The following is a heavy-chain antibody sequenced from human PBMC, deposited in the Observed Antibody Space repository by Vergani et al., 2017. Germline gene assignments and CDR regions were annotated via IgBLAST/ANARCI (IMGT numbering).Heavy chain of an antibody. CDR1: GYTFTGYY. D-gene: IGHD6-6*01. V-gene: IGHV1-2*02. Sequence: QVQLVQSGAEVKKPGASVNVSCKASGYTFTGYYMHWVRQAPGQGLEWMGWINPNSGGTNYAQKFQGRVTMTRDTSISPAYMELSRLRSDDTAVYYGASEWGGGSSPFDPWGQGTLVTVSS. J-gene: IGHJ5*02. CDR3: ASEWGGGSSPFDP. CDR2: INPNSGGT.